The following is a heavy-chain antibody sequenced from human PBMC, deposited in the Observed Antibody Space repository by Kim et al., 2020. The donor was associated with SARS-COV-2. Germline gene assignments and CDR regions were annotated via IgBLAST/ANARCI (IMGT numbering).Heavy chain of an antibody. CDR2: ISSSGTTI. D-gene: IGHD1-26*01. V-gene: IGHV3-48*03. CDR3: ARDLAQWATPYYFDY. Sequence: GGSLRLSCAASGFTFSSYEMNWVRQAPGKGLEWVSYISSSGTTIYYADSVKGRFTISRDNAKNSLYLQMNSLRAEDTAVYYCARDLAQWATPYYFDYWGQGTMVTVSS. CDR1: GFTFSSYE. J-gene: IGHJ4*02.